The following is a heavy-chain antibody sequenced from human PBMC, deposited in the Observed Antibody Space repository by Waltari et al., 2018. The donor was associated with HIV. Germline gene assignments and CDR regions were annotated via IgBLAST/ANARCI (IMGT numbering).Heavy chain of an antibody. D-gene: IGHD1-1*01. CDR3: TRENEDTSDNAFDI. CDR2: IYYTGTT. J-gene: IGHJ3*02. V-gene: IGHV4-39*07. Sequence: QFQLQESGPGLVKPSETLSLTCTVPDGSISGRDYSWGWLRQPPGKGLEWIASIYYTGTTYYNPSLRSRVTMSVDTSKNQFSLKLGSLTAADTAVYYCTRENEDTSDNAFDIWGQGTTVTVSS. CDR1: DGSISGRDYS.